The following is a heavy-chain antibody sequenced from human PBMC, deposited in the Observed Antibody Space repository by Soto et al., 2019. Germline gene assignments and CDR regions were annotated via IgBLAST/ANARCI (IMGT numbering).Heavy chain of an antibody. D-gene: IGHD5-12*01. Sequence: QVQLVQSGAEVKKPGSSVKVSCTASGDIFSGYSISWVRQAPGQGLEWMGGIIPLFGSTNYAPKFQGRVTITADHSTNTGYMELSSPKSEDTAVYYCARDLGTGYDSGDYWGQGTVVTVSS. CDR1: GDIFSGYS. CDR3: ARDLGTGYDSGDY. J-gene: IGHJ4*02. V-gene: IGHV1-69*12. CDR2: IIPLFGST.